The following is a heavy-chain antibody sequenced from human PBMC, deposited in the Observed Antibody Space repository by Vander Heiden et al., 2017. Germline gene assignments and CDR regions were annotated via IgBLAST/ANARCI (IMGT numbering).Heavy chain of an antibody. Sequence: EVQLVESGGGLVQPGGSRRLSCAAYGFTFTYSFIHWVRQAPGKGLVWVSNINGDGSTTNYADSVKGRFTISRDNAKNTLYLQMNNLRAEDTAVYYCARGNYGMDVWGQGTTVTVS. CDR1: GFTFTYSF. J-gene: IGHJ6*02. V-gene: IGHV3-74*01. CDR2: INGDGSTT. CDR3: ARGNYGMDV.